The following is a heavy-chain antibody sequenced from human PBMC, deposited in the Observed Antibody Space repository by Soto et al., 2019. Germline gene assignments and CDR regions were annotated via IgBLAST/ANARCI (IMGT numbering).Heavy chain of an antibody. CDR2: INPNNGGT. Sequence: QVQLVQSGAEVKKPGASVKVSCKTSGYSFSDYYMHWVRQAPGQGLEWMGWINPNNGGTNYARKFQGRVTMTRDTSVSTAYMGLSSLKSDDTAVYYCTRGLLLTKIRLDIPGYWGQGTLVTVSS. V-gene: IGHV1-2*02. CDR1: GYSFSDYY. D-gene: IGHD1-26*01. CDR3: TRGLLLTKIRLDIPGY. J-gene: IGHJ4*02.